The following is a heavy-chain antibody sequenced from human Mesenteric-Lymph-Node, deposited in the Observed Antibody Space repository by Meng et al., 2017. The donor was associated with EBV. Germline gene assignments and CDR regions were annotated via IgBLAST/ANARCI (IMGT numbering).Heavy chain of an antibody. CDR3: ARVMFTDSVKNYFDP. Sequence: QVQLQQWGAGLLKPSETLSLTCAVYGGSFSGYYWSWIRQPPGKGLEWIGEIFHGGTTNYNPPLKGRVTISVDTSKNHFSLSLTSVTAADTAVYYCARVMFTDSVKNYFDPWGQGTLVTVSS. CDR1: GGSFSGYY. J-gene: IGHJ5*02. D-gene: IGHD1-7*01. CDR2: IFHGGTT. V-gene: IGHV4-34*12.